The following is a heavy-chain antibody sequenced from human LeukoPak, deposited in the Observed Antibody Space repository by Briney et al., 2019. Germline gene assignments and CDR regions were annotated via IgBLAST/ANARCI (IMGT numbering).Heavy chain of an antibody. J-gene: IGHJ2*01. CDR3: AREERDGYNYYWYFDL. V-gene: IGHV3-21*01. D-gene: IGHD5-24*01. CDR2: ISSSSYHI. CDR1: GFSLGSHA. Sequence: PGGSLRLSCAVSGFSLGSHAMSWVRQAPGKGLEWVSSISSSSYHIYYADSVKGRFTISRDNAKNSLYLQMNSLRAEDTAVYYCAREERDGYNYYWYFDLWGRGTLVTVSS.